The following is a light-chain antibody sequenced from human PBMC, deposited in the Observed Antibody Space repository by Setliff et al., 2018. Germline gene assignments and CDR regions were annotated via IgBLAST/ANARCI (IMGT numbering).Light chain of an antibody. CDR3: SSNIGGSNFV. Sequence: SVLTQPPSASGSPGQSVTISCTGTSSDIGGYKYVSWYQQHPGKAPKLMIYEVNKRPSGVPDRFSGSKSGNTASLTVSGLQAEDEADYYCSSNIGGSNFVFGTGTKVTVL. V-gene: IGLV2-8*01. CDR1: SSDIGGYKY. CDR2: EVN. J-gene: IGLJ1*01.